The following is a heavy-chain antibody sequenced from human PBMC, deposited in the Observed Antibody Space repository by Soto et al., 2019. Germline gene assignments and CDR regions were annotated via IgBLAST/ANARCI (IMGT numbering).Heavy chain of an antibody. CDR1: GFTFRSYA. Sequence: PGGSLRLSCAASGFTFRSYAMSWVRQAQGKGLEWVSDISSSGGYTNYADSVKGRFTISRDNAKNSLYLQMNSLRAEDTAVYYCARDLDDILTGYYESLYYYYGMDVWGQGTTVTVSS. D-gene: IGHD3-9*01. CDR2: ISSSGGYT. V-gene: IGHV3-11*06. J-gene: IGHJ6*02. CDR3: ARDLDDILTGYYESLYYYYGMDV.